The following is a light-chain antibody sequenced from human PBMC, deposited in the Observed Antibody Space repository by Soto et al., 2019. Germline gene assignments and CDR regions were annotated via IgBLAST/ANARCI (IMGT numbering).Light chain of an antibody. CDR1: SSHIGDNY. CDR3: GTWDSSLSAGV. Sequence: QSVLTQPPPVSAAPGQKVTISCSGSSSHIGDNYVSWYQQLPGTAPKLLIYDNNKRPSGIPDRFSGSKSGTSATLGITGLQTGDEADYYCGTWDSSLSAGVFGGGTKVTVL. J-gene: IGLJ2*01. V-gene: IGLV1-51*01. CDR2: DNN.